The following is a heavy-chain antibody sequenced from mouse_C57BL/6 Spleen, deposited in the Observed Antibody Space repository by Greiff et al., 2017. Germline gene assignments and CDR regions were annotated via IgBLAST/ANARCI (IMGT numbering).Heavy chain of an antibody. J-gene: IGHJ3*01. CDR1: GYAFRSYW. D-gene: IGHD3-2*02. Sequence: QVQLKQSGAELLKPGASVKISCKASGYAFRSYWMNWVKKRPGKGLEWIGQIYPGDGDTNYNGKFKGKATLTAAKSSSTAYMQLSSLTSEDSAVYFCARSAQANPAWFAYWSQGTLVTVSA. V-gene: IGHV1-80*01. CDR2: IYPGDGDT. CDR3: ARSAQANPAWFAY.